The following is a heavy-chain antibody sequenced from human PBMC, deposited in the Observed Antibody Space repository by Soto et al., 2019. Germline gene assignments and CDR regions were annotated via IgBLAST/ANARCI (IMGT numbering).Heavy chain of an antibody. V-gene: IGHV1-24*01. Sequence: ASVKVSCKVSGYTLTELSLHWVRQAPGKGLEWLGGFDPEDGETIYAQKFQGRVTMTEDTSTDTAYMELSSLRSEDTAVYYCTTGQRPIRFLEWLSRYYFDYWGQGTLVTVSS. CDR3: TTGQRPIRFLEWLSRYYFDY. J-gene: IGHJ4*02. CDR1: GYTLTELS. CDR2: FDPEDGET. D-gene: IGHD3-3*01.